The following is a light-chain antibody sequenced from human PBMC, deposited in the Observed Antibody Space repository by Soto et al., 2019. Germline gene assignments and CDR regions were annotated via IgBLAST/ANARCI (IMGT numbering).Light chain of an antibody. J-gene: IGKJ1*01. CDR3: QKLNSYPRK. CDR2: AAS. Sequence: IQLTHSPSSLSASVLYIVTITFRASQGISSYLAWYQQKPGKAPKLLIYAASTLQSGVPSRFSGSGSGTDFTLTISSLQPEDFATYYCQKLNSYPRKFGQGTKVDIK. V-gene: IGKV1-9*01. CDR1: QGISSY.